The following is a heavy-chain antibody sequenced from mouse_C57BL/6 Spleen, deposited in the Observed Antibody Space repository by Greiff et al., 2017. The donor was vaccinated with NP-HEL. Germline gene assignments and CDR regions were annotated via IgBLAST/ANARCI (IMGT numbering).Heavy chain of an antibody. V-gene: IGHV5-4*03. CDR3: GRGIYDGYYDAMDY. D-gene: IGHD2-3*01. Sequence: EVNLVESGGGLVKPGGSLKLSCAASGFTFSSYAMSWVRQTPDKRLEWVATISDGGSYTYYPDNVKGRFTISRDNAKNNLDLQMRHLKTEDTAMYYCGRGIYDGYYDAMDYWGQGTSVTVSS. J-gene: IGHJ4*01. CDR1: GFTFSSYA. CDR2: ISDGGSYT.